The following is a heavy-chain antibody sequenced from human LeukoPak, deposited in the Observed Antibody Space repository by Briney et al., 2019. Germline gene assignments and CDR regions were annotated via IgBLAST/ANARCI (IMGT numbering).Heavy chain of an antibody. J-gene: IGHJ5*02. CDR2: INHSGST. CDR1: GGSFSGYY. Sequence: SETLSLTCAVYGGSFSGYYWSWIRQPPGKGLEWIGEINHSGSTNYNPSLKSRVTISVDTSKNQFSLKLSSVTAADTAVYYCARHPRYCSGGSCWFDPWGQGTLVTVSS. V-gene: IGHV4-34*01. D-gene: IGHD2-15*01. CDR3: ARHPRYCSGGSCWFDP.